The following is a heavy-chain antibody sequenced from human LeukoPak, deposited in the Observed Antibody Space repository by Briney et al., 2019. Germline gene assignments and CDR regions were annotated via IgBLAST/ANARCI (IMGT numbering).Heavy chain of an antibody. D-gene: IGHD3-10*01. J-gene: IGHJ4*02. CDR1: GGSISSYY. V-gene: IGHV4-59*12. CDR2: IYHSGST. Sequence: RSSETLSLTCTVSGGSISSYYWSWIRQPPGKGLEWIGYIYHSGSTNYNPSLKSRVTISVDRSKNQFSLKLSSVTAADTAVYYCARDTYGSGFSFDYWGQGTLVTVSS. CDR3: ARDTYGSGFSFDY.